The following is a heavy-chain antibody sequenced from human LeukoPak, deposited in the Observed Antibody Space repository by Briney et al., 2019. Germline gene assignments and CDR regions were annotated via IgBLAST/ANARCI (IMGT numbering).Heavy chain of an antibody. CDR2: IYHSGST. J-gene: IGHJ4*02. D-gene: IGHD5-24*01. CDR3: ARGARAGYNLEPFDY. V-gene: IGHV4-30-2*01. CDR1: GGSISSGGYS. Sequence: SETLSLTCAVSGGSISSGGYSWSWIRQPPGKGLEWIGYIYHSGSTYYNPSLKSRVTISVDRSKNQFSLKLSSVTAADTAVYYCARGARAGYNLEPFDYWGQGTLVTVSS.